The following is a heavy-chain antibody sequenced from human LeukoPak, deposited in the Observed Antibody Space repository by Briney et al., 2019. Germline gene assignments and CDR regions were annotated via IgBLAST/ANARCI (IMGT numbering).Heavy chain of an antibody. J-gene: IGHJ4*02. CDR3: ARGSRGTPGQ. Sequence: GSLRLPCAAFGFRFDDYGMTWVRQAPGKGLGWVFDINWTGASRGDAHSVKGRFTISRDNAKNSLYLQMNRLRADDTALYYSARGSRGTPGQWGQGSLVTVSS. CDR2: INWTGASR. CDR1: GFRFDDYG. D-gene: IGHD3-16*01. V-gene: IGHV3-20*04.